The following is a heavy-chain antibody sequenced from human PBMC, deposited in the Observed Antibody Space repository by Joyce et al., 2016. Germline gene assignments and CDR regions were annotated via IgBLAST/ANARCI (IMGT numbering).Heavy chain of an antibody. D-gene: IGHD1-7*01. CDR2: TIPIVGTS. CDR3: ARVKIRELQYDCEYYGMDV. CDR1: GGPLSSYA. J-gene: IGHJ6*02. Sequence: QVQLVQSGAEVKKPGSSVKVSCKASGGPLSSYAIDWVRQAPGQGLQWLGGTIPIVGTSNRAQKFQGRVTITADESTSTAYMELSSLRSEDTAVYYCARVKIRELQYDCEYYGMDVWGQGTTITVSS. V-gene: IGHV1-69*01.